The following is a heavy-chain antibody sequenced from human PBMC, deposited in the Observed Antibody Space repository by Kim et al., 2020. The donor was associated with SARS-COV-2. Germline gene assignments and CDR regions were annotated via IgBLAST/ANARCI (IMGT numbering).Heavy chain of an antibody. D-gene: IGHD6-6*01. J-gene: IGHJ5*02. CDR3: ATGSVAARDWFDP. V-gene: IGHV1-24*01. Sequence: YAQEFQGSVTMPEDTSTDTAYMELSSLGSEDTAVYYCATGSVAARDWFDPWGQGTLVTVSS.